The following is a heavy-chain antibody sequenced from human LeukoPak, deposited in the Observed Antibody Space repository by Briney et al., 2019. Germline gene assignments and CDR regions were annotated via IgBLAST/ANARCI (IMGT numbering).Heavy chain of an antibody. CDR1: GGSISSYY. D-gene: IGHD1-26*01. Sequence: PSETLSLICTVSGGSISSYYWSWIRQPPGKGLEWIGYIYYSGSTNYNPSLKSRATISVDTSKNQFSLRLSSVTAVDTAVYYCVRDRELNYWGQGTLVTVSS. J-gene: IGHJ4*02. CDR2: IYYSGST. V-gene: IGHV4-59*01. CDR3: VRDRELNY.